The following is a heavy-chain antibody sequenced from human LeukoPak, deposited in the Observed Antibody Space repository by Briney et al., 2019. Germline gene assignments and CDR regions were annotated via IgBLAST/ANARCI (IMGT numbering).Heavy chain of an antibody. Sequence: PGGSLRLSCAASGFTFSSYSTNWVRQAPGRGLEWVSSISSSSSYIYYADSVKGRFTISRDNAKNSLYLQMNSLRAEDTAVYYCARSGSWYSYFDYWGQGTLVTVSS. CDR3: ARSGSWYSYFDY. CDR2: ISSSSSYI. J-gene: IGHJ4*02. V-gene: IGHV3-21*01. D-gene: IGHD2-15*01. CDR1: GFTFSSYS.